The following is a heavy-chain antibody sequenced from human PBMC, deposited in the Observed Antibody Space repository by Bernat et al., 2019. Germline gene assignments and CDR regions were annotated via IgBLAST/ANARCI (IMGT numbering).Heavy chain of an antibody. CDR2: IGGSGDNT. Sequence: EVQLLESGGGLVQPGGSLRLSCAASGFTFSSYAMNWVRQAPGKGLEWVSTIGGSGDNTYYADSVRGRFTISRDNYQNTVYLQMNSLRAEDTAIYYCAEETWDRITIFGVAPAAGCWGQGTLVTVSS. CDR1: GFTFSSYA. CDR3: AEETWDRITIFGVAPAAGC. V-gene: IGHV3-23*01. D-gene: IGHD3-3*01. J-gene: IGHJ4*02.